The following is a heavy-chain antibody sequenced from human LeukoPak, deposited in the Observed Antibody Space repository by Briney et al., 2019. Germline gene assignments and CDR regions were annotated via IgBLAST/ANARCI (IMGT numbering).Heavy chain of an antibody. CDR1: GYTFTGYY. Sequence: ASVKVSCKASGYTFTGYYMHWVRQAPGQGLEWMEWINPNSGGTNYAQKFQGRVTMTRDTSISTAYMELSRLRSDDTAVYYCARDEGYCSSTSCYLDWFDPWGQGTLVTVSS. CDR3: ARDEGYCSSTSCYLDWFDP. J-gene: IGHJ5*02. CDR2: INPNSGGT. V-gene: IGHV1-2*02. D-gene: IGHD2-2*01.